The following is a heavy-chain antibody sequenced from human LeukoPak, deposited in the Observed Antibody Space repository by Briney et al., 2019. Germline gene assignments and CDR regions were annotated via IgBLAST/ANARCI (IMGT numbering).Heavy chain of an antibody. CDR3: ARGGANLDYDILTGSDY. D-gene: IGHD3-9*01. CDR2: ISSSSSTI. CDR1: GFTFSSYS. Sequence: GGSLRLSCAASGFTFSSYSMNWVRQAPGKGLEWVSYISSSSSTIYYADSVKGRFTISRDNSKNTLYLQMNSLRAEDTAVYYCARGGANLDYDILTGSDYWGQGTLVTVSS. J-gene: IGHJ4*02. V-gene: IGHV3-48*01.